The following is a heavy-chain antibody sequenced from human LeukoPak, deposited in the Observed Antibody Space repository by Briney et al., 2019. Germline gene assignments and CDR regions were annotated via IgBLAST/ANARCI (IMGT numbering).Heavy chain of an antibody. Sequence: GGSLRLSCAASGFTFSGSAMHWVRQASGKGLEWVGCIRSKANSYATAYAASVKGRFTISRDDSKNTAYLQMNSLKTEDTAVYYCTRHGYYYDSSGYLFFDYWGQGTLVTVSS. J-gene: IGHJ4*02. CDR1: GFTFSGSA. CDR3: TRHGYYYDSSGYLFFDY. D-gene: IGHD3-22*01. V-gene: IGHV3-73*01. CDR2: IRSKANSYAT.